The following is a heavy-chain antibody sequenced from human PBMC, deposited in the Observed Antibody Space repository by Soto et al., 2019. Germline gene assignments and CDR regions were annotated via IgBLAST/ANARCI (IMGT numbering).Heavy chain of an antibody. CDR2: ISSSGGRT. V-gene: IGHV3-23*01. D-gene: IGHD2-21*02. CDR3: AKVQEFCGFNCYIVDS. J-gene: IGHJ4*02. Sequence: EVQLLESGGGLAQPGGSLRLSCVASGFTFSNSAMSWVRHVPGKGLEWAAGISSSGGRTNYADSVKGRFTISRDNSKDKLYLQMNSLRAEDTALYYCAKVQEFCGFNCYIVDSWGQGGLVTVSS. CDR1: GFTFSNSA.